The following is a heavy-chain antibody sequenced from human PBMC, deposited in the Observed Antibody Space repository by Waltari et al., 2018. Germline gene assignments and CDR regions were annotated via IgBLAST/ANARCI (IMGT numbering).Heavy chain of an antibody. V-gene: IGHV3-7*01. D-gene: IGHD3-22*01. Sequence: EVQLVASGGGLVQPGGPLILSCVAPGFTLRNYWMSWVRQAPGKGPEWLANIKKDGGEEYYVDSVRGRFTISRDNAKNSLYLQMNSLRPEDTAVYYCARDQWFGFDIWGQGTMVTVSS. J-gene: IGHJ3*02. CDR3: ARDQWFGFDI. CDR2: IKKDGGEE. CDR1: GFTLRNYW.